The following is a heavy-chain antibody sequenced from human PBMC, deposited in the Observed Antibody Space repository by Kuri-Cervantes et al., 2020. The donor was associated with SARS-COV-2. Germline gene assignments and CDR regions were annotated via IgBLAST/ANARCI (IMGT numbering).Heavy chain of an antibody. CDR1: GYTFSDYY. J-gene: IGHJ6*02. CDR3: ARGMVRGLIQSYYGMDV. Sequence: ASVKVSCKASGYTFSDYYMYWVRQAPGQGLEWMGWINPISGGTNYAQKFQGWVTMTRDTSSTGYMELSRLRSDDTAVYYCARGMVRGLIQSYYGMDVWGQGTTVTVSS. V-gene: IGHV1-2*04. D-gene: IGHD3-10*01. CDR2: INPISGGT.